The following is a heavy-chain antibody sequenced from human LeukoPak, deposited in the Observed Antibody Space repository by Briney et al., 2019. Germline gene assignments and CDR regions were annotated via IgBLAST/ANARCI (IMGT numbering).Heavy chain of an antibody. Sequence: SQTLSLTCTVSGGSISSGSYYWSWIRQPAGKGLEWIGRIYTSGSTNYNPSLKSRVTISVDTSNNQFSLKLSSVTAAYTAVYYCASQDCVWFDPWGQGTLVTVSS. V-gene: IGHV4-61*02. CDR3: ASQDCVWFDP. CDR1: GGSISSGSYY. J-gene: IGHJ5*02. D-gene: IGHD2-21*02. CDR2: IYTSGST.